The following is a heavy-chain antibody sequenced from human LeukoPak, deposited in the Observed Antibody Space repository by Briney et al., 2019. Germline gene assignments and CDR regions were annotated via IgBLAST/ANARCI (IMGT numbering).Heavy chain of an antibody. J-gene: IGHJ4*02. D-gene: IGHD5-12*01. CDR2: IKPDGSDK. CDR1: GFTFNNHW. CDR3: ARYSGYSGFDFDF. V-gene: IGHV3-7*03. Sequence: GGSLRLSCVTSGFTFNNHWTSWVRQAPGKGLEWVANIKPDGSDKHYVDSVKGRFTISSDSAKNSLYLQMNSLRAEDTAVYHCARYSGYSGFDFDFWGQGTLVTVSA.